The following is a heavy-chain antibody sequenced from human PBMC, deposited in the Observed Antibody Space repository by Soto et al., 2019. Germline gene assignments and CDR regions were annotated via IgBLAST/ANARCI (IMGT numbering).Heavy chain of an antibody. J-gene: IGHJ6*02. CDR3: ARVGGYCDSPAGVYYYGMDV. Sequence: QVQLVQSGAEVKKPGSSVKVSCKASGGTFSSYAISWVRQAPEQGLEWTGGSIPIFGTANYAQKFQGRVTITADEATSTADMELSSLRSEDRAVYYCARVGGYCDSPAGVYYYGMDVWGQGTTVTVSS. D-gene: IGHD4-17*01. CDR1: GGTFSSYA. V-gene: IGHV1-69*01. CDR2: SIPIFGTA.